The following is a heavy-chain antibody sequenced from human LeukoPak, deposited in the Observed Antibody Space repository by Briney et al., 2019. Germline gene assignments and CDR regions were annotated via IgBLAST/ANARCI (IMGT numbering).Heavy chain of an antibody. J-gene: IGHJ4*02. V-gene: IGHV1-46*01. CDR1: GCTFTSYY. Sequence: ASVKVSCKASGCTFTSYYMHWVRQAPGQGLEWMGIINPSGGSTSYAQKFQGRVTMARATSTSTVYMELSSLRSEDTAVYYCARNWIGDSSGYAPFDYWGQGTLVTVSS. CDR3: ARNWIGDSSGYAPFDY. CDR2: INPSGGST. D-gene: IGHD3-22*01.